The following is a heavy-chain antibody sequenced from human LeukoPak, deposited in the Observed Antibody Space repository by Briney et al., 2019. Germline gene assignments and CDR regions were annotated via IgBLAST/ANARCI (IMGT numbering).Heavy chain of an antibody. D-gene: IGHD6-19*01. V-gene: IGHV2-5*01. CDR2: IYWNDDR. Sequence: AGPTLVKSTQTLTLTCTFSGFSLSSSGVGVGWVRQPPGKALQWLALIYWNDDRRYSPSLRSRLTITKDTSQNQVVLTMTHMDTVDTATYYWAHKAAVAGPEYFQHWGQGTLVTVSS. CDR1: GFSLSSSGVG. J-gene: IGHJ1*01. CDR3: AHKAAVAGPEYFQH.